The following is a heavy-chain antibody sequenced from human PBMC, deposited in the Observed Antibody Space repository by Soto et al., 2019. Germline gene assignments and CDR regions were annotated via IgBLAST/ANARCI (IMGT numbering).Heavy chain of an antibody. D-gene: IGHD1-7*01. CDR2: IKSKTDGGTT. Sequence: GGSLRLSCAASGFTFSNAWMSWVRQAPGKGLEWVGRIKSKTDGGTTDYAAPVKGRFTISRDDSKNTLYLQMNSLKTEDTAVYYCTTVSRYNWNYAHAFDIWGQGTMVTVSS. CDR1: GFTFSNAW. V-gene: IGHV3-15*01. CDR3: TTVSRYNWNYAHAFDI. J-gene: IGHJ3*02.